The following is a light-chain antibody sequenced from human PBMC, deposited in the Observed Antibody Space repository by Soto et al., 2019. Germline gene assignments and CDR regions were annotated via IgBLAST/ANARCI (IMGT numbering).Light chain of an antibody. V-gene: IGKV1-5*01. CDR1: RPIING. J-gene: IGKJ1*01. CDR3: QHYNSYPWT. CDR2: HAS. Sequence: DFQLTRSLSTLLPSVGDRFTITCRAIRPIINGWAGFQKKPGKAPNLLIYHASNLETGVQSRFSGSAYGTEFTLTISSLQPDDFATYYCQHYNSYPWTFGQGTKVEIK.